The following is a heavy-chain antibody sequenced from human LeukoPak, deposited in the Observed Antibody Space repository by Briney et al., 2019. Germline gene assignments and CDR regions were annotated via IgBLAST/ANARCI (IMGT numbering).Heavy chain of an antibody. CDR1: GGSISNYY. Sequence: SETLSLTCTVSGGSISNYYWNWVRQPPGKGLEGIGYIYYSGTTNYNPSLKSRVTISVDTSKNQFSLKLSSVTAADTAVYYCARGPVGGTTYNDGDAFDIWGQGTMVTVSS. CDR3: ARGPVGGTTYNDGDAFDI. V-gene: IGHV4-59*01. D-gene: IGHD1-7*01. CDR2: IYYSGTT. J-gene: IGHJ3*02.